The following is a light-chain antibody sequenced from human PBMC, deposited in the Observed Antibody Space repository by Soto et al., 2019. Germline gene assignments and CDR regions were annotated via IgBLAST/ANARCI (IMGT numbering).Light chain of an antibody. CDR3: QHYGSSPPYT. V-gene: IGKV3-20*01. CDR1: QSVSNNY. Sequence: EVVLTQSPGTLSLSPGERATLSCRASQSVSNNYFAWYQQKPGQAPRLLIFGSSDMATGIPDRFSGSGSGTDFTLTISRLEPEDFAVYYCQHYGSSPPYTFGQGTKLEIK. CDR2: GSS. J-gene: IGKJ2*01.